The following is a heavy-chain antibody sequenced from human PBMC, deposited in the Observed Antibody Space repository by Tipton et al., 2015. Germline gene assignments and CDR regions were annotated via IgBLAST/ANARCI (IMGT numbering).Heavy chain of an antibody. CDR3: AKHPRGYSSSWPN. D-gene: IGHD6-13*01. J-gene: IGHJ4*02. Sequence: TLSLTCTVSGGSISSSSYYWGWIRQPPGKGLEWIGSIYFSGSTYYKPSLKSRVTISVDTSKNQFSLRLSSVTAADTAVYYCAKHPRGYSSSWPNWGQGTLVTVSS. V-gene: IGHV4-39*01. CDR1: GGSISSSSYY. CDR2: IYFSGST.